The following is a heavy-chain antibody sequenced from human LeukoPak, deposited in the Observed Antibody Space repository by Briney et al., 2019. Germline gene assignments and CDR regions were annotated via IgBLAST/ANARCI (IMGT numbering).Heavy chain of an antibody. CDR3: ATSWIYYDSSGYYPRSALFDY. J-gene: IGHJ4*02. D-gene: IGHD3-22*01. V-gene: IGHV4-39*01. Sequence: PSETLSLTCTVSGGSISSSSYYWGRIRQPPGKGLEWIGRIYYSGSTYYNPPRKSQVTISVDTSKHQFSLKPSSVTAADTAVYYCATSWIYYDSSGYYPRSALFDYWGQGTLVTVSS. CDR2: IYYSGST. CDR1: GGSISSSSYY.